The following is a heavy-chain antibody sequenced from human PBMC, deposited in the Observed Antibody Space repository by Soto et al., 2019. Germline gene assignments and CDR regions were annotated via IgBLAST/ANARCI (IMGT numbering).Heavy chain of an antibody. J-gene: IGHJ4*02. CDR1: GGSIRDYF. Sequence: QVQLQESGPGLVKPSETLSLTCTVSGGSIRDYFWTWIRQPPGKGLEWIGYIYYSGRTNYNPSPKSRVSISVDTSKNHFSLQLRSVTAADTAVYYWARVGGDDFGDSGGFDYWGQGTLVTVSS. CDR2: IYYSGRT. CDR3: ARVGGDDFGDSGGFDY. D-gene: IGHD4-17*01. V-gene: IGHV4-59*01.